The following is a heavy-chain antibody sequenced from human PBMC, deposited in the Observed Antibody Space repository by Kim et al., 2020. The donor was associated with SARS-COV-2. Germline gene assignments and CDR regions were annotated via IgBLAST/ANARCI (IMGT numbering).Heavy chain of an antibody. V-gene: IGHV4-39*01. CDR3: ARRVAGTGDDY. D-gene: IGHD6-19*01. Sequence: SETLSLTCTVSGGSISSSSYYWGWIRQPPGKGLEWIGSIYYSGSTYYNPSLKSRVTISVDTSKNQSSLKLSSVTAADTAVYYCARRVAGTGDDYWGQGTLVTVSS. J-gene: IGHJ4*02. CDR1: GGSISSSSYY. CDR2: IYYSGST.